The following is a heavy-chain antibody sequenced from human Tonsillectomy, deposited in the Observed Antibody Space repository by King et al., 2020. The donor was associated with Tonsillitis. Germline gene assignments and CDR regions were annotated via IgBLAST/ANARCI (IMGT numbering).Heavy chain of an antibody. V-gene: IGHV1-69*01. Sequence: VQLVQSGAEVKKPGSSVKVSCKASGGTFSNYPISWVRQAPGQGLDWMGGIVPMFRTANYAQKFQGRVTIAADESTSTAYMELSSLRSDDTAVYYCARVVEPYGSGSYFFWYWGQGTLLTVSS. CDR2: IVPMFRTA. D-gene: IGHD3-10*01. CDR3: ARVVEPYGSGSYFFWY. CDR1: GGTFSNYP. J-gene: IGHJ1*01.